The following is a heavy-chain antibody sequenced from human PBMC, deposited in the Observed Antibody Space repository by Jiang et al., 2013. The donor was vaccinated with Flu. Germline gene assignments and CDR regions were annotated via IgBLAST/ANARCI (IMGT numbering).Heavy chain of an antibody. V-gene: IGHV1-69*01. CDR3: ARVGGSAIVDWYFDI. Sequence: VQLVESGAEVKKPGSSVKVSCKSSGGTFSTYGLSWVRQAPGQGLEWMGGIIPIFGKVDYAQKFQGRVTITADESTSTAYMELSSLRSEDTALYYCARVGGSAIVDWYFDIWGRGTLVTV. J-gene: IGHJ2*01. CDR2: IIPIFGKV. CDR1: GGTFSTYG. D-gene: IGHD5-18*01.